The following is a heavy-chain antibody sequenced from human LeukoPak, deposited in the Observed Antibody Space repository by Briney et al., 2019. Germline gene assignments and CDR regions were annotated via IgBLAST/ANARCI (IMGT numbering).Heavy chain of an antibody. CDR1: GFTFNTYA. J-gene: IGHJ4*02. V-gene: IGHV3-23*01. Sequence: GGSLRLSCAASGFTFNTYAMSWVRQAPGEGLEWVSAISGGGGSTYYADSVKGRFTISRDNSKNTLYLQMSSLRAEDTAVYYCASYGDYVRYWGQGTLVTVSS. CDR2: ISGGGGST. D-gene: IGHD4-17*01. CDR3: ASYGDYVRY.